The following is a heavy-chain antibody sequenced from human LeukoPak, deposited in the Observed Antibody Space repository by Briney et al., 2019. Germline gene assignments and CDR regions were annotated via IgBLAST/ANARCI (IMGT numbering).Heavy chain of an antibody. D-gene: IGHD6-19*01. CDR2: IHSGRTT. V-gene: IGHV3-53*01. CDR3: ARDSSGWYYFDY. Sequence: GGSLRLSCAASEFTVSRNYVSWVRQAPGKGLEWVSVIHSGRTTNYADSVKGRFTISRDNSKNTLYLQMNSLRAEDTAVYYCARDSSGWYYFDYWGQGTLVTVSS. J-gene: IGHJ4*02. CDR1: EFTVSRNY.